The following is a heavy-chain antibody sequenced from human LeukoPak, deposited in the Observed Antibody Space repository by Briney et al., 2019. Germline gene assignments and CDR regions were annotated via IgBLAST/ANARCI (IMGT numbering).Heavy chain of an antibody. D-gene: IGHD3-10*01. V-gene: IGHV3-23*01. CDR3: AKVAYYYASGSYYPDDY. Sequence: PGGSLRLSCAVSGFTFSSYAMSWVRQAPAKGLEWVSAISGSGGRTYYADSVKGRFTISRDNSKNTLYLQMNSLRAEDTAVYYCAKVAYYYASGSYYPDDYWGRGTLVTVSS. CDR1: GFTFSSYA. J-gene: IGHJ4*02. CDR2: ISGSGGRT.